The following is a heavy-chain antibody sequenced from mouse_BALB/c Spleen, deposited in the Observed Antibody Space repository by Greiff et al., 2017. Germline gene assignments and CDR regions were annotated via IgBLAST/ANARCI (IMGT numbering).Heavy chain of an antibody. J-gene: IGHJ2*01. CDR3: ARDSGEYYFDY. CDR1: GFTFTDYY. CDR2: IRNKANGYTT. V-gene: IGHV7-3*02. Sequence: EVHLVESGGGLVQPGGSLRLSCATSGFTFTDYYMSWVRQPPGKALEWLGFIRNKANGYTTEYSASVKGRFTISRDNSQSILYLQMNTLRAEDSATYYCARDSGEYYFDYWGQGTTLTVSS.